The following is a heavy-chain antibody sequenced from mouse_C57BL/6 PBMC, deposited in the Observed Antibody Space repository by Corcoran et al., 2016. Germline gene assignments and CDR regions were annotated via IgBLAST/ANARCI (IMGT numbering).Heavy chain of an antibody. CDR3: ARGGDDGEYWYFDV. D-gene: IGHD2-2*01. CDR1: GYTFTDYN. CDR2: INPNNGGT. V-gene: IGHV1-18*01. Sequence: EVQLQQSGAELVKPGASVKIPCKASGYTFTDYNMDWVKQSHGKSLEWIGDINPNNGGTIYNQKFKGKATLTVDKSSSTAYMELRSLTSEDTAVYYCARGGDDGEYWYFDVWCTGTTVTVS. J-gene: IGHJ1*03.